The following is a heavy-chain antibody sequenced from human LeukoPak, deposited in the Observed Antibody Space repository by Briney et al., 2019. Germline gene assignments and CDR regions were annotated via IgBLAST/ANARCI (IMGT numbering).Heavy chain of an antibody. J-gene: IGHJ4*02. CDR3: ASAGYYERSGYTYYFHY. V-gene: IGHV3-21*01. Sequence: GGSLRLSCAASGLTFSSYSMNWVRQAPGKGLEWVSYISISSRYIYYADSLKGRFTISRDNAKSSLYLQMSSLRAEDTAVYYCASAGYYERSGYTYYFHYCGQGTVVTVSS. CDR1: GLTFSSYS. D-gene: IGHD3-22*01. CDR2: ISISSRYI.